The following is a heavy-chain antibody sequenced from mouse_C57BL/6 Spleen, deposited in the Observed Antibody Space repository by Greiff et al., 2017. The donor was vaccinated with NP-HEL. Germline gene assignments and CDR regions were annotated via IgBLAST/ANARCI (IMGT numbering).Heavy chain of an antibody. J-gene: IGHJ2*01. D-gene: IGHD1-1*01. CDR1: GFTFSSYG. Sequence: EVMLVESGGDLVKPGGSLKLSCAASGFTFSSYGMSWVRQTPDKRLEWVATISSGGSYTYYPDSVKGRFTISRDNAKNTLYLQMSSLKSEDTAMYYCARQEGFTTVVASPHFDYWGQGTTLTVSS. V-gene: IGHV5-6*01. CDR3: ARQEGFTTVVASPHFDY. CDR2: ISSGGSYT.